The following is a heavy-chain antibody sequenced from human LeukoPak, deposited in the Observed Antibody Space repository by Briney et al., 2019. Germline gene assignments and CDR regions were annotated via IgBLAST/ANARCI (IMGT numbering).Heavy chain of an antibody. Sequence: GGSLRVSCAASGFTFADYYMSWVRQAPGKGLEWVSYISNSGNTIKEAETLQGRFTMSRDTAKNTPYMELKSLRAEDTAVYYCSRYRVVTNRYCDSWGQGTLVTVSS. CDR2: ISNSGNTI. D-gene: IGHD5-12*01. J-gene: IGHJ4*02. V-gene: IGHV3-11*01. CDR3: SRYRVVTNRYCDS. CDR1: GFTFADYY.